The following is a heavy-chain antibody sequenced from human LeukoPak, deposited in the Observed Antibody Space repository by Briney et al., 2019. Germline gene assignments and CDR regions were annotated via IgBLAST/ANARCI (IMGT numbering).Heavy chain of an antibody. V-gene: IGHV3-23*01. CDR2: IGGNT. D-gene: IGHD1-1*01. Sequence: GGSLRLSCAASGFTFSNYAMGWVRQAPGKGLEWVSAIGGNTYYADSVKGRFTVSRDNSKNTLYLQMNSLRVEDTAVYYCAKGRDNPYFFDYWGQGTLVTVSS. CDR3: AKGRDNPYFFDY. J-gene: IGHJ4*02. CDR1: GFTFSNYA.